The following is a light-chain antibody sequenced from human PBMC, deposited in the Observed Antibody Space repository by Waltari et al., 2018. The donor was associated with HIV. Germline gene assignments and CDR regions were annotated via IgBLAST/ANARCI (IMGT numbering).Light chain of an antibody. J-gene: IGKJ2*01. CDR3: QQRSNWPYT. CDR1: QGVGTY. V-gene: IGKV3D-11*01. CDR2: EAS. Sequence: IVLTQSPATLSLYVGERATRSCRASQGVGTYLAWYQQKPGQPPRLLIYEASYRSTGIPARFSGSGPGTDFTLTISSLEPKDSAFYYCQQRSNWPYTFGQGTRLEIK.